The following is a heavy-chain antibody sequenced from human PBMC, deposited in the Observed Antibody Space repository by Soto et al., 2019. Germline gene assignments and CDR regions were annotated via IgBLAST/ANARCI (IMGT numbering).Heavy chain of an antibody. CDR3: ARDVEMAGSSGISCYYYGMDV. Sequence: ASVKVSCKASGYTVTGYYMHCVRQAPGQVLEWMGWINPNSGGTNYAQKFQGRVTMTRDTSISTAYMELSRLRSDDTAVYYCARDVEMAGSSGISCYYYGMDVWGQGTTVTVSS. V-gene: IGHV1-2*02. CDR1: GYTVTGYY. J-gene: IGHJ6*02. D-gene: IGHD6-6*01. CDR2: INPNSGGT.